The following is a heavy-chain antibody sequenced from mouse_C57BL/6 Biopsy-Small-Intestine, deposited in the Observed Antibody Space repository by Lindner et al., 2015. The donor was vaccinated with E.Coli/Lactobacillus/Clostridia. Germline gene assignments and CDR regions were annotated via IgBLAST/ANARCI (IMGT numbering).Heavy chain of an antibody. CDR1: GYALTELA. V-gene: IGHV1S29*02. Sequence: SVKVSCKVSGYALTELAMHWVRQSPGKGLEWMAGFDPEEGETVYAQKFQGRVTMTEDTSADTAYMEVSSLRSEDTAVYYCTNLRVGRGFVPWGQGTLVTVS. CDR2: FDPEEGET. CDR3: TNLRVGRGFVP. J-gene: IGHJ3*02.